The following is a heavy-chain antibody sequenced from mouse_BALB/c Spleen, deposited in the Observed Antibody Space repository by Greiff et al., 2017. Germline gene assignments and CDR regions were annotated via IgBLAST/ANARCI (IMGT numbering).Heavy chain of an antibody. CDR1: GDSITSGY. CDR3: ARTVVARRGLDY. Sequence: EVQRVESGPSLVKPSQTLSLTCSVTGDSITSGYWNWIRKFPGNKLEYMGYISYSGSTYYNPSLKSRISIIRDTSKNQYYLQLNSVTTEDTATYYCARTVVARRGLDYWGQGTTLTVSS. CDR2: ISYSGST. J-gene: IGHJ2*01. V-gene: IGHV3-8*02. D-gene: IGHD1-1*01.